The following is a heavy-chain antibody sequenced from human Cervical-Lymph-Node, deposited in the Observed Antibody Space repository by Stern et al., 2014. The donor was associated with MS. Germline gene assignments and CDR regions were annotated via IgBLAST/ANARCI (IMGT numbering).Heavy chain of an antibody. Sequence: QLQLQESGPGLVKPSETLSLTCTVSGGSISSSSYYWGWIRQPPGKGLEWIGNIYYSGGTYYNPSLKSRATISVDPSRNHFSLKLSSVTAADTAVYYCARHSNLPSSYRMDVWGQGTTVNVSS. CDR2: IYYSGGT. CDR3: ARHSNLPSSYRMDV. V-gene: IGHV4-39*01. J-gene: IGHJ6*01. CDR1: GGSISSSSYY. D-gene: IGHD5-18*01.